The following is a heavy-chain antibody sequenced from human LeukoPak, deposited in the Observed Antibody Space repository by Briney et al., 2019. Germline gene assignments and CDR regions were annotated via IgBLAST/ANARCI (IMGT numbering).Heavy chain of an antibody. D-gene: IGHD1-1*01. CDR2: IRSKAYGGTT. CDR1: GFTFGDYA. V-gene: IGHV3-49*03. J-gene: IGHJ4*02. CDR3: TRDLRIPLKVHDY. Sequence: GGSLRLSCTASGFTFGDYAMSWFRQAPGKGLEWLGFIRSKAYGGTTEYAASVKGRLTISRDDSKSIAYLQMNSLKTEDTAVYYCTRDLRIPLKVHDYWGQGTLVTVSS.